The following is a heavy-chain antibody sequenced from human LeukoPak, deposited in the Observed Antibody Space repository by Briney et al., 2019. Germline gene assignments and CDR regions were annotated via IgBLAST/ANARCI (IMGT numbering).Heavy chain of an antibody. CDR2: IYPADSDT. CDR3: ARRGSYYGGVDY. Sequence: GESLRISCKCSGYRFTNYWITWVRQMPGKGLEWMGIIYPADSDTRYSPSFQGQVTISADKSISTAYLQWSSLKASDTAMYYCARRGSYYGGVDYWGQGTLVTVSS. CDR1: GYRFTNYW. J-gene: IGHJ4*02. V-gene: IGHV5-51*01. D-gene: IGHD1-26*01.